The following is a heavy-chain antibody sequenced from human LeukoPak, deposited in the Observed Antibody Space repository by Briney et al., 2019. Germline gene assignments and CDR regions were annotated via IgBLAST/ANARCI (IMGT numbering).Heavy chain of an antibody. V-gene: IGHV3-23*01. D-gene: IGHD4-17*01. CDR2: VVGSGAAT. CDR3: AKRDYGFDSAPPLFDY. Sequence: PGGSLRLSCAASGFTFSSFAMSWVRQAPGKGLEWVANVVGSGAATYYADPVKGRFTISRDNSKNMLFLQMNSLRVDDTALYYCAKRDYGFDSAPPLFDYWGQGALVTVSS. J-gene: IGHJ4*02. CDR1: GFTFSSFA.